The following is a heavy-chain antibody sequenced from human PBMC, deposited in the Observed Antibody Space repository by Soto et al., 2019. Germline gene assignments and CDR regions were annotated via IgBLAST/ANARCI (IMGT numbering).Heavy chain of an antibody. D-gene: IGHD3-22*01. V-gene: IGHV4-30-2*01. CDR1: GGSISSGGYS. Sequence: SETLSLTCAVSGGSISSGGYSWSWIRQPPGKGLEWIGYIYHSGSTYYNPSLKSRVTISVDRSKNQFSLKLSSVTAADTAVYYCARDAHYYDSSGYYTNDYFDYWGQGTLVTVSS. CDR3: ARDAHYYDSSGYYTNDYFDY. J-gene: IGHJ4*02. CDR2: IYHSGST.